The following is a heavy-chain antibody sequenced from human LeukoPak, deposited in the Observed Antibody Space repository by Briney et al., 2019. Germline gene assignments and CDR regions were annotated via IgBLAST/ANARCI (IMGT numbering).Heavy chain of an antibody. Sequence: KASETLSLTCTVSGGSISSYYWSWIRQPPGKGLEWIGSIYYSGSTYYNPSLKSRVTISVDTSKNQFSLKLSSVTAADTAVYYCARVKQQLVPCDAFDIWGQGTMVTVSS. V-gene: IGHV4-39*07. D-gene: IGHD6-13*01. CDR2: IYYSGST. CDR1: GGSISSYY. CDR3: ARVKQQLVPCDAFDI. J-gene: IGHJ3*02.